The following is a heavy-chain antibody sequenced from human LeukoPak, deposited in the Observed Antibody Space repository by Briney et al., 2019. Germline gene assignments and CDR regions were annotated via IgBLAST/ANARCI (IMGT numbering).Heavy chain of an antibody. J-gene: IGHJ4*02. CDR3: AREGVGKVPAAMRGDY. CDR1: GYTFTGYY. Sequence: ASVKVSCKASGYTFTGYYMHWVRQAPGQGLEWMGWINPNSGGTNYAQKFQGRVTMTRDTSISTAYMELSRLRSDDTAVYYCAREGVGKVPAAMRGDYWGQGTLVTVSS. D-gene: IGHD2-2*01. V-gene: IGHV1-2*02. CDR2: INPNSGGT.